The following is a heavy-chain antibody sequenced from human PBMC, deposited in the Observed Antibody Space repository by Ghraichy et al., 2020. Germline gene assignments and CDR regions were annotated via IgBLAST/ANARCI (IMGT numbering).Heavy chain of an antibody. D-gene: IGHD4-23*01. CDR1: GFTFSSYS. Sequence: GGSLRLSCVGSGFTFSSYSMNWVRQAPGKGLEWVSYITSSGGVRSYADAVKGRCTVSRDNAENSLYLKMKILRDEDTAVDYCARGSTVVRYYYYDGMDVWGRGSTVTVSS. CDR2: ITSSGGVR. J-gene: IGHJ6*02. CDR3: ARGSTVVRYYYYDGMDV. V-gene: IGHV3-48*02.